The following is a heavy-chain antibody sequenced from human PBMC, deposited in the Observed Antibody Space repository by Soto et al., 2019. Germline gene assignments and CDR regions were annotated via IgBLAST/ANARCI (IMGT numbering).Heavy chain of an antibody. CDR2: ISYDGSNK. D-gene: IGHD3-22*01. J-gene: IGHJ4*02. CDR1: GFTFSSYA. CDR3: AYLPLYYYDSSDVFDY. V-gene: IGHV3-30-3*01. Sequence: GGSLRLSCAASGFTFSSYAMHWVRQAPGKGLEWVAVISYDGSNKYYADSVKGRFTISRDNSKNTLYLQMNSLRAEDTAVYYRAYLPLYYYDSSDVFDYWGQGTLVTVSS.